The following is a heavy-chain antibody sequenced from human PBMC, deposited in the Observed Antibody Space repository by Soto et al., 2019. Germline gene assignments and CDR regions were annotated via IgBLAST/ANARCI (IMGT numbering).Heavy chain of an antibody. CDR2: INRNSDKV. CDR3: AKDKGGTPYYIDS. D-gene: IGHD6-25*01. CDR1: GFNFGNYA. Sequence: VLLVESGGGLVQPGRSLRLSCAVSGFNFGNYAMHWVRQAPGKGLEWVAAINRNSDKVAYAGSVLGRFTIFRDSAKNSLHLQMNDLTTEDTALYYCAKDKGGTPYYIDSWGQGILVTVSS. V-gene: IGHV3-9*01. J-gene: IGHJ4*02.